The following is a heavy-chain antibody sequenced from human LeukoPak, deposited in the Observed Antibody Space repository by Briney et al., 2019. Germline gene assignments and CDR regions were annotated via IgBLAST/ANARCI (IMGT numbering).Heavy chain of an antibody. CDR3: AKARERYFDWFG. J-gene: IGHJ4*02. CDR1: GFTFSSYA. D-gene: IGHD3-9*01. CDR2: ISGSGGST. V-gene: IGHV3-23*01. Sequence: GGSLRLSCAASGFTFSSYAMSWVRQAPGKGVEWGSAISGSGGSTYYADSVKGRFTISRDNSKNTLYLQMNSLRAEDTAVYYCAKARERYFDWFGWGQGTLVTVSS.